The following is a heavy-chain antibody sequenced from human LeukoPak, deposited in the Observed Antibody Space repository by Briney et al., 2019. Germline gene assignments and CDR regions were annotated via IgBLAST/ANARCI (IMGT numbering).Heavy chain of an antibody. J-gene: IGHJ4*02. CDR3: ARLIYDLYQPYFDY. D-gene: IGHD2-2*01. Sequence: PGGSLRLSCAASGFTVSSNYMSWVRQAPGKGLEWVSGISGSGGSTYYADSVKGRFTISRDNSKNTLYLQMNSLRAEDTAVYYCARLIYDLYQPYFDYWGQGTLVTVSS. CDR1: GFTVSSNY. CDR2: ISGSGGST. V-gene: IGHV3-23*01.